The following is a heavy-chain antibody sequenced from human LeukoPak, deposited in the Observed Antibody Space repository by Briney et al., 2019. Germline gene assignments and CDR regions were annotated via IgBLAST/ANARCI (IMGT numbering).Heavy chain of an antibody. Sequence: GGSLRLSCTVSGFSISAFEMNWVRQAPGKGLEWVSQIISSGSAIYYADSVKGRFTLSRDNAKNSLYLQMSSLRVEDTAVYYCARRFDSWGQGTLVTVSA. CDR2: IISSGSAI. CDR3: ARRFDS. CDR1: GFSISAFE. J-gene: IGHJ4*02. V-gene: IGHV3-48*03.